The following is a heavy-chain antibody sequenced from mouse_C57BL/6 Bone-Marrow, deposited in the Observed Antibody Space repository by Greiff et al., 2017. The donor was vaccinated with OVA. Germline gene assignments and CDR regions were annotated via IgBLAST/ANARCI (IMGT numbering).Heavy chain of an antibody. CDR2: FYPGSGSI. CDR3: AEREDFDGNYLWYFDY. J-gene: IGHJ2*01. CDR1: GYTFTEYT. Sequence: VQLQQSGAELVKPGASVKLSCKASGYTFTEYTIHRVKQRSGQGPEWTGWFYPGSGSIKYYEEFKDKATWTADESSSTVYMELSRLTSEDSAVYFGAEREDFDGNYLWYFDYWGQGTTLTVSS. V-gene: IGHV1-62-2*01. D-gene: IGHD2-1*01.